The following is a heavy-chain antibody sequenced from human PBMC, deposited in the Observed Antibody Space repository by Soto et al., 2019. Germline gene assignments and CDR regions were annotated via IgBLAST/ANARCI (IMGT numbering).Heavy chain of an antibody. V-gene: IGHV3-23*01. Sequence: GGSLRLSCAASGFTFSSYAISWVRQAPGKGLEWVSLISGSGGSTYYADSVKGRFTISRDNSKNMLYLQMNSLRAEDTAVYYCAKVHGSGNYHNFPDYWGQGTLVTVSS. CDR2: ISGSGGST. J-gene: IGHJ4*02. CDR3: AKVHGSGNYHNFPDY. CDR1: GFTFSSYA. D-gene: IGHD3-10*01.